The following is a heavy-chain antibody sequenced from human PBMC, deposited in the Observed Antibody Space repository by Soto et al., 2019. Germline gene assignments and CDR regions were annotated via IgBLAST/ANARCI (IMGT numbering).Heavy chain of an antibody. CDR2: ISGSGGST. V-gene: IGHV3-23*01. D-gene: IGHD3-3*01. CDR3: TKAEVITIFGVPGY. Sequence: GGSLRLSCAASGLTFSSYAMSWVRQAPGKGLEWVSGISGSGGSTFYADSVKGRFTISKDNSKNTLYLQMNSLRAEDTAVYYCTKAEVITIFGVPGYWGQGTLVTVSS. J-gene: IGHJ4*02. CDR1: GLTFSSYA.